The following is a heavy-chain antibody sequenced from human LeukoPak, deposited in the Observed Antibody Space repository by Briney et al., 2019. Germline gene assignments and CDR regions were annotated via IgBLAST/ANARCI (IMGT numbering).Heavy chain of an antibody. J-gene: IGHJ4*02. Sequence: PSETLSLTCAVSGGSFIGYYWSWIRQPPGKGLEWIGEFNHSRATNYNPSLMSRVTISVVTSKKEFSLKLKSVTAADTAIYYCARGYFDYYGSGSYYNLIDYWGQGILVTASS. CDR1: GGSFIGYY. CDR3: ARGYFDYYGSGSYYNLIDY. D-gene: IGHD3-10*01. CDR2: FNHSRAT. V-gene: IGHV4-34*01.